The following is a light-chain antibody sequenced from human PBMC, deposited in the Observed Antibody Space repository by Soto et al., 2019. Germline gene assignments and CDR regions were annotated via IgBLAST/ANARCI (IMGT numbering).Light chain of an antibody. CDR3: QQYYSSPWT. J-gene: IGKJ1*01. CDR1: QSISSSY. Sequence: IVLTQSPGTLSLSPGERATLSCRASQSISSSYLAWYQQKSGQAPRLLTYGASSRATGTPDRFSGSGSGTAFTLTISRLEPEDFAVYYCQQYYSSPWTFGLGTKVDIK. CDR2: GAS. V-gene: IGKV3-20*01.